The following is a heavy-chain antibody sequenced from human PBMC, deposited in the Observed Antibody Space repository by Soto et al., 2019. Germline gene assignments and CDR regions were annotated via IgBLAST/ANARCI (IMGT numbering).Heavy chain of an antibody. CDR1: GFTFSSYW. D-gene: IGHD2-15*01. CDR2: INSDGRST. V-gene: IGHV3-74*01. CDR3: ARGEDAGYCSGGSCSGDWFDP. J-gene: IGHJ5*02. Sequence: EVQLVESGGGLVQPGGSLRLSCAASGFTFSSYWMHWVRQAPGKGLVWVSRINSDGRSTSYADSVKGRFTISRDNAKNTVYRQMNSLRAGDTAVYYCARGEDAGYCSGGSCSGDWFDPWGKGTLVTVSS.